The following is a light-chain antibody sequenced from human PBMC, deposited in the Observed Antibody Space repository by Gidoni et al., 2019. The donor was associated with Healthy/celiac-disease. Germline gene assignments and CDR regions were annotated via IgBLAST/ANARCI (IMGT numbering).Light chain of an antibody. J-gene: IGKJ2*01. CDR3: QQSYSTPLYT. Sequence: DIQMTLSTSSLSASVGDRVTITCRASQSISSYLNWYQQKPGKAPKLLIYAASSLQSGVPSRFSSSGSGTDFTLTISSLQPEDFATYYCQQSYSTPLYTFGQGTKLEI. V-gene: IGKV1-39*01. CDR1: QSISSY. CDR2: AAS.